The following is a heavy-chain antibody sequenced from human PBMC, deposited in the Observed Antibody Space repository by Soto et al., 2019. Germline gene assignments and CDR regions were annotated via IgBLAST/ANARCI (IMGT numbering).Heavy chain of an antibody. D-gene: IGHD3-3*01. J-gene: IGHJ6*02. CDR3: ARDFWSGYPRYYYYGMDV. V-gene: IGHV4-34*01. CDR1: GGSFSGYY. Sequence: SETLSLTCAVYGGSFSGYYWSWIRQPPGKGLEWIGEINHSGSTNYNPSLKSRVTISVDTSKNQFSLKLSSVTAADTAVYYCARDFWSGYPRYYYYGMDVWGQGTTVTVSS. CDR2: INHSGST.